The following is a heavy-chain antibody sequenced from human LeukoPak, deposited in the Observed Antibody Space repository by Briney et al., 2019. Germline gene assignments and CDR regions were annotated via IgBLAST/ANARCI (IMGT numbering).Heavy chain of an antibody. CDR1: GLTFSSYA. CDR2: ISSSSSYI. Sequence: PGGSLRLSCAASGLTFSSYAMSWVRQAPGKGLEWVSSISSSSSYIYYADSVKGRFTISRDNAKNSLYLQMNSLRAEDTAVYYCARDRDSSGLFDYWGQGTLVTVSS. V-gene: IGHV3-21*01. J-gene: IGHJ4*02. CDR3: ARDRDSSGLFDY. D-gene: IGHD6-19*01.